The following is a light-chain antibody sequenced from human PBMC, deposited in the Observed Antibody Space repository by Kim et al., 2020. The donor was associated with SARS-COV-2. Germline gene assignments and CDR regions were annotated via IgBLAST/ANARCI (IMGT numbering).Light chain of an antibody. CDR3: QQYSSSPRT. J-gene: IGKJ4*02. CDR2: GAS. V-gene: IGKV3-20*01. Sequence: SPGDRATLSCRASNSVSSSYLAWYQQKPGQAPRLRIYGASSRATGIPDRFSGSGSGTDFTLTISRLEAEDFAVYYCQQYSSSPRTFGEGTKVDIK. CDR1: NSVSSSY.